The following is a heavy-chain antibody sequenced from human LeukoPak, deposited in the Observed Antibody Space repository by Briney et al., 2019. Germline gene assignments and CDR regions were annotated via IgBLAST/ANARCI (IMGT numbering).Heavy chain of an antibody. D-gene: IGHD1-14*01. CDR1: GYTFTAYY. Sequence: ASVKVSCKASGYTFTAYYLHWVRQAPGQGLEWMGWISAYNGNTNYAQKLQGRVTMTTDTSTSTAYMELRSLRSDDTAVYYCARDSLDGIHYYYYMDVWGKGTTVTVSS. J-gene: IGHJ6*03. CDR3: ARDSLDGIHYYYYMDV. V-gene: IGHV1-18*04. CDR2: ISAYNGNT.